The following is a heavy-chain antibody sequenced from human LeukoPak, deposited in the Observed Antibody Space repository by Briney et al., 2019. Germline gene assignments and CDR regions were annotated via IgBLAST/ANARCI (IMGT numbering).Heavy chain of an antibody. CDR3: ARGGDILTGYCFDS. CDR1: GGSFSGYY. V-gene: IGHV4-34*01. D-gene: IGHD3-9*01. CDR2: INHSGST. Sequence: SETLSLTCAVYGGSFSGYYWSWIRQPPGKGLEWIGEINHSGSTNYNPSLKSRVTISVDTSKNQFSLKLSSVTAADTAVYYCARGGDILTGYCFDSWGQGTLVTVSS. J-gene: IGHJ4*02.